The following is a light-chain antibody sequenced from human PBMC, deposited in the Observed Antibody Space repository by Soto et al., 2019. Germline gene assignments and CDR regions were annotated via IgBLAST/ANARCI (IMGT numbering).Light chain of an antibody. CDR2: GAS. CDR1: QSVSNNY. J-gene: IGKJ1*01. V-gene: IGKV3-20*01. CDR3: QQYGSSGT. Sequence: EIVLTQSPGTLSPSAGERATLSCSASQSVSNNYLAWYQQKPGQAPRLLIYGASNMATGIPDRFSDSGSGTDFTITTSRLEPEDFAVYYCQQYGSSGTFGQGTKVEIK.